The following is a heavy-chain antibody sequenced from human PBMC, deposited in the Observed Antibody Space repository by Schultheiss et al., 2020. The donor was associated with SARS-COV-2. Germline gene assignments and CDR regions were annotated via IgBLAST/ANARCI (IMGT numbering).Heavy chain of an antibody. D-gene: IGHD3-16*01. V-gene: IGHV3-53*01. J-gene: IGHJ4*02. CDR2: IYSGGST. CDR3: ARDYGQSYFDY. Sequence: GESLKISCAASGFTVSSTYMTWVRQAPGRGLEWVSVIYSGGSTSYADSVKGRFTISRDNAMNTIYLQMNSLRAEDTAVYYCARDYGQSYFDYWGQGTLVTVSS. CDR1: GFTVSSTY.